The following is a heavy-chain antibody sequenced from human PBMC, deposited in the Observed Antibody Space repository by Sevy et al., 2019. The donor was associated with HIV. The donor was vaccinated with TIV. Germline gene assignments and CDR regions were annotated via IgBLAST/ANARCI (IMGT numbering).Heavy chain of an antibody. CDR3: AKERRAADAFDI. V-gene: IGHV3-23*01. Sequence: GSLRLSCAASGFTFSSYAMSWGRQAPGKGLEWVSAISGSGGSTYYADSVKGRFTISRDNSKNTLYLQMNSLRAEDTAVYYCAKERRAADAFDIWGQRTMVTVSS. J-gene: IGHJ3*02. D-gene: IGHD6-13*01. CDR2: ISGSGGST. CDR1: GFTFSSYA.